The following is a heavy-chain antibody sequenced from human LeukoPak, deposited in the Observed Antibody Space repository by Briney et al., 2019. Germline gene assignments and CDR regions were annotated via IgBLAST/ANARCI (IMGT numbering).Heavy chain of an antibody. Sequence: ASVKVSCKASGYTFTSYDINWVRQATGQGLEWMGWMNPNSGNTGYAQKFQGRVTMTRDTSISTAYMELSSLRSEDAAVYYCARALGKYYFDYWGQGTLVTVSS. CDR2: MNPNSGNT. CDR3: ARALGKYYFDY. J-gene: IGHJ4*02. CDR1: GYTFTSYD. D-gene: IGHD3-10*01. V-gene: IGHV1-8*01.